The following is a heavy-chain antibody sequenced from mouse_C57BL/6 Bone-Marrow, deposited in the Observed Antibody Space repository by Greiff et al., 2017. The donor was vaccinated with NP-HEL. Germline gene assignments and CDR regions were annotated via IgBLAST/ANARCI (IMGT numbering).Heavy chain of an antibody. Sequence: VQLQQSGAELVRPGASVKLSCTASGFNIKDDYMHWVKQRPEQGLEWIGWIDPENGDTEYASKFQGKATITADTSSNTAYLQLSSLTSEDTAVDYCTFYYDYSDYWGQGTTLTVSS. CDR2: IDPENGDT. D-gene: IGHD2-4*01. CDR3: TFYYDYSDY. CDR1: GFNIKDDY. V-gene: IGHV14-4*01. J-gene: IGHJ2*01.